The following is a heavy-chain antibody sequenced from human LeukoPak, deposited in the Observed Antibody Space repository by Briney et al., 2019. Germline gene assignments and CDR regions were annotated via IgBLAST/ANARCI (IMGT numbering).Heavy chain of an antibody. J-gene: IGHJ6*03. Sequence: PSETLSLTCTVSDGSISSSNYYWGWIRQTPGKGLEWIGTIYYSGTTYYIPSLKSRATHSVDTSEKQFSLNVTYVTAADTAVYYCARVYGSGPHDRYYYYYMDVWGKGTTVTISS. CDR3: ARVYGSGPHDRYYYYYMDV. CDR1: DGSISSSNYY. V-gene: IGHV4-39*07. CDR2: IYYSGTT. D-gene: IGHD3-10*01.